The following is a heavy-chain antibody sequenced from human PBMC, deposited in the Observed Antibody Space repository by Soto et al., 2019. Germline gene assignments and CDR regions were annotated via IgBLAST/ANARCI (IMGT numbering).Heavy chain of an antibody. CDR1: GYTFTSYY. Sequence: ASVKVSCKASGYTFTSYYMHWARQAPGQGLEWMGIINPSGGSTSYAQKFQGRVTMTRDTSTSTVYMELSSLRSEDTAVYYCAKDPFGQWLAPRPNAYNWFDPWGQGTLVTVSS. J-gene: IGHJ5*02. D-gene: IGHD6-19*01. CDR3: AKDPFGQWLAPRPNAYNWFDP. V-gene: IGHV1-46*01. CDR2: INPSGGST.